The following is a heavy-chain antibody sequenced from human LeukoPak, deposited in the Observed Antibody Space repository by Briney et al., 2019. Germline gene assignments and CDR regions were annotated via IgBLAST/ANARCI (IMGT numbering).Heavy chain of an antibody. V-gene: IGHV3-30*18. J-gene: IGHJ4*02. CDR3: AKEGRDYDILTGYYPSGFDY. Sequence: GGSLRLSCAASGFTFSSYGMHWVRQAPGKGLEWVAVISYDGSNKYYADSVKGRFTISRDNSKNTLYLQMNSLRAEDTAVYYRAKEGRDYDILTGYYPSGFDYWGQGTLVTVSS. CDR1: GFTFSSYG. CDR2: ISYDGSNK. D-gene: IGHD3-9*01.